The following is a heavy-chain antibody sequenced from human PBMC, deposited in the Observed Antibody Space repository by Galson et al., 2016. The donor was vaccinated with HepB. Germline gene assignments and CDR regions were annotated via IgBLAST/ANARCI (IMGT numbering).Heavy chain of an antibody. Sequence: SLRLSCAASGFTFNDYWMHWVRQAPGRGLDWVSRINNDGSSSTYADSVKGRFTISRDNAKNTLYLQMNSLRAEETTVYYCVRDMYGSYFAFDIWGQGTMVTVSS. V-gene: IGHV3-74*01. CDR1: GFTFNDYW. D-gene: IGHD1-26*01. CDR2: INNDGSSS. J-gene: IGHJ3*02. CDR3: VRDMYGSYFAFDI.